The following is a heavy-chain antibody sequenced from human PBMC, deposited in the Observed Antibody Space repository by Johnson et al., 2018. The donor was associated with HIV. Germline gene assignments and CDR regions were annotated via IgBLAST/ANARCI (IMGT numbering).Heavy chain of an antibody. D-gene: IGHD2-15*01. Sequence: VQLVESGGGVVQPGRSLRLSCAASGFTFSSYAMHWVRQAPGKGLEYVSAISSNGGSTYYANSVKGRFTISSYNSQNTLYLQMGSLRAEDMAVYYCARGGWAVLDAFDIWGQGTVVTVSS. CDR1: GFTFSSYA. V-gene: IGHV3-64*01. CDR2: ISSNGGST. J-gene: IGHJ3*02. CDR3: ARGGWAVLDAFDI.